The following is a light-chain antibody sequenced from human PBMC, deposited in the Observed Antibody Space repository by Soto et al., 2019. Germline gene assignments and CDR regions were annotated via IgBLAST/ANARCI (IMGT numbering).Light chain of an antibody. CDR1: QSISSW. CDR2: KAS. Sequence: DIQMTQSPSTLSASVGDRVTITCRAMQSISSWLAWYQQKPGKAPKLLIYKASSLESGVPSRFSGSRSGTEFTLTISSLQPDDFATYYCQQYNSYSMYTVGQGTKLEIK. CDR3: QQYNSYSMYT. J-gene: IGKJ2*01. V-gene: IGKV1-5*03.